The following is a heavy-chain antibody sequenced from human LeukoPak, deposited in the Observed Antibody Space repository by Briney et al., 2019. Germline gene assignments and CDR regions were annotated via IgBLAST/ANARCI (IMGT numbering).Heavy chain of an antibody. V-gene: IGHV1-8*03. Sequence: ASVKVSCKASGYTFTSYDINWVRQATGQGLEWMGWMNPNSGNTGYAQKFQGRVTITRNTSISTAYMELSSLRSEDTAVYYCAREGLYGSGSYVDYYYYYMDVWGKGTTVTVSS. J-gene: IGHJ6*03. CDR1: GYTFTSYD. CDR2: MNPNSGNT. D-gene: IGHD3-10*01. CDR3: AREGLYGSGSYVDYYYYYMDV.